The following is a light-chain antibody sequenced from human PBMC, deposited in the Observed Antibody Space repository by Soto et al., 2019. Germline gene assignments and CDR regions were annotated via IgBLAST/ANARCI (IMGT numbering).Light chain of an antibody. CDR2: DVS. V-gene: IGLV2-14*01. CDR1: SSDVGGYNY. CDR3: CSKTPRNPPKIV. Sequence: QSVLTQPASVSGSPGQSITISCTGTSSDVGGYNYVSWYQQQPGKAPKFMIYDVSNRPSGVPNRFSGSKSGNTASLTISGLQAEDEAYYYCCSKTPRNPPKIVFGTG. J-gene: IGLJ1*01.